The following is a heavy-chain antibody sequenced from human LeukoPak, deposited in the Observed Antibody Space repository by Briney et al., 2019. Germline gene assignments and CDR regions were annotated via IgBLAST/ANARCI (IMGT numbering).Heavy chain of an antibody. CDR1: GFTFSTYN. V-gene: IGHV3-21*04. CDR3: ARVLRYCSGGNCYSGGLGYMDV. Sequence: PGGSLRLSCAASGFTFSTYNMNWVRQAPGKGLEWVSSISGSSSYIYYADSVKGRFSISRDNAKNSLYLQMNSLRAEDTAVYYCARVLRYCSGGNCYSGGLGYMDVWGKGTTVTISS. CDR2: ISGSSSYI. D-gene: IGHD2-15*01. J-gene: IGHJ6*03.